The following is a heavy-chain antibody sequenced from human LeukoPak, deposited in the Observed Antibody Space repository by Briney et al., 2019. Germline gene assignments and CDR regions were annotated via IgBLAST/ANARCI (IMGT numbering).Heavy chain of an antibody. CDR2: FTAYSGASI. CDR1: GFTFSSYW. V-gene: IGHV3-21*01. Sequence: PGGSLRLSCATSGFTFSSYWMSWVRQAPGKGLEWVSSFTAYSGASIYYADSVRGRFTISRGNAKNSLYLQINSLRAEDTAVYYCARGTYSGYDSSFDYWGQGTLVTVSS. D-gene: IGHD5-12*01. CDR3: ARGTYSGYDSSFDY. J-gene: IGHJ4*02.